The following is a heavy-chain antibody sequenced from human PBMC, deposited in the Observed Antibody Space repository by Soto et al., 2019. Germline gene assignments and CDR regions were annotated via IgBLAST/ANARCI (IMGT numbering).Heavy chain of an antibody. Sequence: QVQLVESGGGVVQPGRSLRLSCAASGFTFSSYGMHWVRQAPGKGLEWVAVIWYDGSNKYYADSVKGRFPISRDNYKNTLYLQMISRRAEDTAVYYCARSGAVAVKAQLDYYYGMDVWGQGTTVTVSS. V-gene: IGHV3-33*01. J-gene: IGHJ6*02. CDR3: ARSGAVAVKAQLDYYYGMDV. CDR1: GFTFSSYG. CDR2: IWYDGSNK. D-gene: IGHD6-19*01.